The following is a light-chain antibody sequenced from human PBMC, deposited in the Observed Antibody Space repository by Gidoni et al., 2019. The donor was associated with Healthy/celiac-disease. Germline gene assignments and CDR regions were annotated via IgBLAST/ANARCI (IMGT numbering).Light chain of an antibody. CDR2: RNN. V-gene: IGLV1-47*01. Sequence: QSVLTPPPSASGTLCERVTISSSESISNIGRNYVYWYQQLPGTAPKLLIYRNNQRPSGVPDRFSGSKSGTSASLAISGLRSEDEADYYCAAWDDSLSGHVVFGGGTKLTVL. CDR1: ISNIGRNY. J-gene: IGLJ2*01. CDR3: AAWDDSLSGHVV.